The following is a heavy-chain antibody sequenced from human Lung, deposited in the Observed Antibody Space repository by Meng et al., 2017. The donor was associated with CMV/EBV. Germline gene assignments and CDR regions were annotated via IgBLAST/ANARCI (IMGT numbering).Heavy chain of an antibody. CDR2: ISCYNGDT. Sequence: QLQRVQAVAEVKKPGASVRVSCKASGYTFTHHGISWIRQAPGQGLEWMGWISCYNGDTNYAQKLQGRVTMTTDTSTNTAYMDLRSLRSDDTAVYYCARDPSNTSGRYAYFDYWGQGTLVTVSS. D-gene: IGHD6-19*01. CDR3: ARDPSNTSGRYAYFDY. V-gene: IGHV1-18*01. CDR1: GYTFTHHG. J-gene: IGHJ4*02.